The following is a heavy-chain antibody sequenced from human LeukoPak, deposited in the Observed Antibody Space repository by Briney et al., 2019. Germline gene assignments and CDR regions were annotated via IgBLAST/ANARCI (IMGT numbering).Heavy chain of an antibody. V-gene: IGHV3-30*03. CDR2: ISYDGSNK. Sequence: GRSLRLSCVVSGLRFRNYGMHWVRQAPGKGLEWVAVISYDGSNKYYADSVKGRFTISRDNSKNTLYLQMNSLRAEDTAVYYCATPYYDSSGSIDYWGQGTLVTVSS. J-gene: IGHJ4*02. CDR3: ATPYYDSSGSIDY. CDR1: GLRFRNYG. D-gene: IGHD3-22*01.